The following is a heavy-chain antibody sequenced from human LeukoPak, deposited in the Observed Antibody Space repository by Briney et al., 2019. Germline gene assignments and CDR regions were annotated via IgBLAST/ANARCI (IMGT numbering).Heavy chain of an antibody. J-gene: IGHJ4*02. V-gene: IGHV4-59*08. CDR1: GGSISSYY. Sequence: SETLSLTCTVSGGSISSYYWSWIRQPPGKGLEWIGYIYYSGSTNYNPSLKSRVTISVDTSKNQFSLKLSSVTAADTAVYYCARVSSSSWYDYFDYWGQGTLVTVSS. CDR3: ARVSSSSWYDYFDY. D-gene: IGHD6-13*01. CDR2: IYYSGST.